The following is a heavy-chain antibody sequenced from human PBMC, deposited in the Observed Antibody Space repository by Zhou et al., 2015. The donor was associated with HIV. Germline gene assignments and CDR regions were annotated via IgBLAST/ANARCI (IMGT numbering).Heavy chain of an antibody. CDR3: ARERGGYDSSGYVHGWYFDL. CDR1: GGTFSNYA. CDR2: IIPIFGTA. V-gene: IGHV1-69*01. D-gene: IGHD3-22*01. Sequence: QVQLVQSGAEVKKPGSSVKVSCKASGGTFSNYAISWVRQAPGQGLEWMGGIIPIFGTANYAQKFQGRVVISADESTSTVYMELSSLRSEDTAIYYCARERGGYDSSGYVHGWYFDLWGPGTLVTVAS. J-gene: IGHJ2*01.